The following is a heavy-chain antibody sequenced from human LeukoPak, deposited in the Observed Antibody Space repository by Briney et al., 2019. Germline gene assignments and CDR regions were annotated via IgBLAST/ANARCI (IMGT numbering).Heavy chain of an antibody. CDR2: IYYSGNT. D-gene: IGHD1/OR15-1a*01. Sequence: SETLSLTCTVSGGTISSYHWSWLRQPPGKGLEWIGFIYYSGNTNYNPSLKSRVTISVDTSKNQFSLKLNSVTAADTAVYYCARQHPAATGTLDYWGQGTLVSVST. V-gene: IGHV4-59*08. J-gene: IGHJ4*02. CDR1: GGTISSYH. CDR3: ARQHPAATGTLDY.